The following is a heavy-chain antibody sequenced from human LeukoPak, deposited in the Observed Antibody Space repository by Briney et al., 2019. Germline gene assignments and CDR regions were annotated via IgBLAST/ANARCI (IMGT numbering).Heavy chain of an antibody. D-gene: IGHD1-26*01. V-gene: IGHV3-48*03. CDR2: ITSSGTYI. Sequence: GGSLRLSCAASGFTFSSYEMNWVRQAPGKGLEWVSSITSSGTYIFYADSVKGRFTISRDNAKNSLYLQMNSLRAEDTAVYYCARASPPGNVSHTFEIWGQGTMVTVSS. CDR1: GFTFSSYE. CDR3: ARASPPGNVSHTFEI. J-gene: IGHJ3*02.